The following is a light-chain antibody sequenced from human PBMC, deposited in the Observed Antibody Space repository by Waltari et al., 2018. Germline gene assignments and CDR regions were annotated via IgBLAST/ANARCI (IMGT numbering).Light chain of an antibody. CDR1: SSNIGAGYD. CDR2: ANI. Sequence: QSVLTQPPSVPGAPGQRVTISCTGSSSNIGAGYDVNWYQQLPGTAPKLLIYANIHRPSGVPDRISGSKSGTSASLAITGLQPEDEADYYCQSYDSSLGDSYVFGTGTRVTVL. CDR3: QSYDSSLGDSYV. J-gene: IGLJ1*01. V-gene: IGLV1-40*01.